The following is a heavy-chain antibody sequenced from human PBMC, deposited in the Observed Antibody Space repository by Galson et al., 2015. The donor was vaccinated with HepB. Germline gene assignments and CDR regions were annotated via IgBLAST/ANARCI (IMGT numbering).Heavy chain of an antibody. CDR1: EDSVSNNNAA. Sequence: CAISEDSVSNNNAAWNWIRHSPSRGLEWLGRTYYRARWYSDYAPAVRSRITINPDTSKNQFSLQLNSVTPDDSAVYYCGRVSGTIYYYGLDVWGQGTTVTVSS. D-gene: IGHD1/OR15-1a*01. V-gene: IGHV6-1*01. CDR2: TYYRARWYS. CDR3: GRVSGTIYYYGLDV. J-gene: IGHJ6*02.